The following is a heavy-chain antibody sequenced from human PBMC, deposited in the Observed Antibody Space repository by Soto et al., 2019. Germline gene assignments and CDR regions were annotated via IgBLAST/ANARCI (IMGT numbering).Heavy chain of an antibody. V-gene: IGHV5-51*01. D-gene: IGHD1-26*01. CDR2: IYPGDSDT. CDR1: GYSFSSHW. CDR3: ARAWVGAINPASGTDH. Sequence: GESLKISCKGSGYSFSSHWIGWVRQMPGKGLEWMGIIYPGDSDTRYSPSFQGQVTISADKSISTAYLQWSSLKTSDTAMYYCARAWVGAINPASGTDHWGKGTLVPVDS. J-gene: IGHJ4*02.